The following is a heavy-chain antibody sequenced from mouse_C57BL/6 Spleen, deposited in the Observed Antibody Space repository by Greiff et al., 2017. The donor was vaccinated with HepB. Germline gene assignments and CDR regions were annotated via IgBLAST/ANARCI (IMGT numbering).Heavy chain of an antibody. CDR3: ARKDGSRSWFAY. Sequence: VQLQQSGAELAKPGASVKLSCKASGYTFTSYWMHWVKQRPGQGLEWIGYINPSSGYTKYNQKFKDKATLTADKSSGTAYMQLSSLTYEDSAVYYCARKDGSRSWFAYWGQGTLVTVSA. CDR2: INPSSGYT. V-gene: IGHV1-7*01. J-gene: IGHJ3*01. CDR1: GYTFTSYW. D-gene: IGHD1-1*01.